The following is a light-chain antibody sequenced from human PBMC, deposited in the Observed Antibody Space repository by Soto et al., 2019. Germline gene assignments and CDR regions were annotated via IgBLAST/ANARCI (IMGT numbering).Light chain of an antibody. V-gene: IGKV3-15*01. Sequence: EIVMTQSPAPLSVSPGERVTLSCKASQSAISNLAWYQQKPGQTPRLLIYDASTRATDIPARFSGSRSGTDFTLTISSLLSEDVPVYYCHQYYKWPLTLCGGTKVDIK. CDR1: QSAISN. J-gene: IGKJ4*01. CDR2: DAS. CDR3: HQYYKWPLT.